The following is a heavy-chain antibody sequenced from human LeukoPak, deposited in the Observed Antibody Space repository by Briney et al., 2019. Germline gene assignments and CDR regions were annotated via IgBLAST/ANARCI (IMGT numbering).Heavy chain of an antibody. D-gene: IGHD5-18*01. Sequence: SETLSLTCTVSGGSISSYYWSWIREPAGKGLEWIARIYTSGSTNYNPSFKSRVTMSVDTSNNQFSLKLSSVTAADTAVYYCARYSYGYGYYYYMDVWGKGTTVTISS. J-gene: IGHJ6*03. V-gene: IGHV4-59*10. CDR3: ARYSYGYGYYYYMDV. CDR2: IYTSGST. CDR1: GGSISSYY.